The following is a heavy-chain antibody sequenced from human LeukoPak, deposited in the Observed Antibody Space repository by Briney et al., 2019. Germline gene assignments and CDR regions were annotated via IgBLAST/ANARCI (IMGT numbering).Heavy chain of an antibody. V-gene: IGHV4-39*01. CDR1: GGSISSSSYY. J-gene: IGHJ5*02. Sequence: SETLSLTCTVSGGSISSSSYYWGWIRKPPGKGLEWIGSIYYSGSTYYNPSLKSRVTISVDTSKKQFSLKLSSVTAADTAVYYCARHPSRRYYDFWSGYLNWFDPWGQGTLVTVSS. CDR2: IYYSGST. D-gene: IGHD3-3*01. CDR3: ARHPSRRYYDFWSGYLNWFDP.